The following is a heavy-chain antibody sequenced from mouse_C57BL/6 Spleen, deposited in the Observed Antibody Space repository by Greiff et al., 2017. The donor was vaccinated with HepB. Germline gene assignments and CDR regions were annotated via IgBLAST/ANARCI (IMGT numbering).Heavy chain of an antibody. CDR2: IDPETGGT. CDR1: GYTFTDYE. Sequence: VQLQQSGAELVRPGASVTLSCKASGYTFTDYEMHWVKQTPVHGLEWIGAIDPETGGTAYNQKFKGKAILTADKSSSTAYMELRSLTSEDSAVYYCLGVTSVVARYWYFDVWGTGTTVTVSS. V-gene: IGHV1-15*01. CDR3: LGVTSVVARYWYFDV. J-gene: IGHJ1*03. D-gene: IGHD1-1*01.